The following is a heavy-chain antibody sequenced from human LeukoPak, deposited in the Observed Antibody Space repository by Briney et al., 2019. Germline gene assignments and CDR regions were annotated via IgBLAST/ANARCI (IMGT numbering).Heavy chain of an antibody. V-gene: IGHV3-74*01. J-gene: IGHJ4*02. CDR2: INTDGTVT. Sequence: GGSLILSCAASEFTFRKYWMLWVRQAPGKGLESVSRINTDGTVTTYADSVKGRFTVSRDNADNTMFLQMNSVRDEDTAVYYCATKQWLAPPPDSWGQGTPVTVSS. CDR3: ATKQWLAPPPDS. CDR1: EFTFRKYW. D-gene: IGHD6-19*01.